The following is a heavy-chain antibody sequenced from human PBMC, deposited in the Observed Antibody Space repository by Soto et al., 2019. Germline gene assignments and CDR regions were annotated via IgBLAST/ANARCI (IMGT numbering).Heavy chain of an antibody. Sequence: QVQLVESGGGVVQPGRSLRLSCAASGFTFSSYGMRWVRQAPGKGLEWVAVIWYDGSNKYYADSVKGRFTISRDNSKNTLYLQMNSLRAEDTAVYYCARESGLDFWSSPGMDVWGQGTTVTVSS. V-gene: IGHV3-33*01. CDR1: GFTFSSYG. J-gene: IGHJ6*02. CDR3: ARESGLDFWSSPGMDV. CDR2: IWYDGSNK. D-gene: IGHD3-3*01.